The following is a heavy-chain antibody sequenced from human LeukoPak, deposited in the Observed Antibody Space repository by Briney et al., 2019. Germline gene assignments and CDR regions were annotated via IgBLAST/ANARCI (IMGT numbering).Heavy chain of an antibody. CDR1: GGSISSSNW. V-gene: IGHV4-4*02. CDR3: ARGYYYDSSPPDAFDI. J-gene: IGHJ3*02. D-gene: IGHD3-22*01. CDR2: IYHSGST. Sequence: SGTLSLTCAVSGGSISSSNWWSWVRQPPGKGLEWIGEIYHSGSTNYNPSLKSRVTISVDKSKNQFSLKLSSVTAADTAVYYCARGYYYDSSPPDAFDIWGQGTMVTVSS.